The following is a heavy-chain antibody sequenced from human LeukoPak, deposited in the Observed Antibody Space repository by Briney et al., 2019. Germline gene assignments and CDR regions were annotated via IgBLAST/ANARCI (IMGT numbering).Heavy chain of an antibody. CDR2: IYSGGST. CDR1: GLTVSSSY. D-gene: IGHD1-1*01. Sequence: PGGSLRLSCAASGLTVSSSYMSWVRQAPGKGLEWVSVIYSGGSTYYADSVKGRFTISRDNSKNTLYLQVNSLGAEDTAVYYCARGGTNFDYWGQGTLVTVSS. J-gene: IGHJ4*02. V-gene: IGHV3-66*02. CDR3: ARGGTNFDY.